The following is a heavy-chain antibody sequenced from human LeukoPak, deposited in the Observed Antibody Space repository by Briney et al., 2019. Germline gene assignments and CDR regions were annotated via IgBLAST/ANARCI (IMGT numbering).Heavy chain of an antibody. CDR3: ATVRSGSWDWFDP. CDR1: GFTFSSYW. CDR2: INGDGSTT. Sequence: GSLSLSCAASGFTFSSYWMHWVRQAPGKGLVWVSRINGDGSTTTYVDSVKGRFTIYRDNAKNTVYLQMNSLRVEDTAVYYCATVRSGSWDWFDPWGQGTLVTVSS. V-gene: IGHV3-74*01. J-gene: IGHJ5*02. D-gene: IGHD3-10*01.